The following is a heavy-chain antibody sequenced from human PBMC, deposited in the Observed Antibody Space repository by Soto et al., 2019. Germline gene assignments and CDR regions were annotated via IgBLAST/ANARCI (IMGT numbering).Heavy chain of an antibody. Sequence: QVQLVQSGAEVKKPGASVKVSCKASGYTFTSYYMHWVRQAPGQGLEWMGIINPSAGSTSYAQKFQGRVTMTRDTSTSTVYMELSSLRSEDTAVYYCARDRGGDYYDSSGYYRGFDYWGQGTLVTVSS. V-gene: IGHV1-46*01. D-gene: IGHD3-22*01. J-gene: IGHJ4*02. CDR2: INPSAGST. CDR3: ARDRGGDYYDSSGYYRGFDY. CDR1: GYTFTSYY.